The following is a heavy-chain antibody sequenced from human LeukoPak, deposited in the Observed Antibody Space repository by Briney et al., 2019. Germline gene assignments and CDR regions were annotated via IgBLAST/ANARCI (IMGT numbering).Heavy chain of an antibody. CDR3: ARDPGYSSGWYDY. J-gene: IGHJ4*02. CDR1: GYTFINHY. V-gene: IGHV1-46*01. D-gene: IGHD6-19*01. CDR2: INPSGGNT. Sequence: ASVKVSCKASGYTFINHYMHWVRQAPGQGLEWMGIINPSGGNTRYAQKFQGRVTMTRDTSINTAYMELSRLRSDDTAVYYCARDPGYSSGWYDYWGQGTLVTVSS.